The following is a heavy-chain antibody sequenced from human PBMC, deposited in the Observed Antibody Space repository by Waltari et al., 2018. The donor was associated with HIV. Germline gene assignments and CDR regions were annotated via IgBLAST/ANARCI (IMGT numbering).Heavy chain of an antibody. D-gene: IGHD3-16*01. Sequence: QVQLVQSVAEVKKPGSSVKVSCKASGDTFSSDAISWVRQAPGQGLEWMGGIIPVFGTTNYAQKFQGRVTITADESTSTAYMELSSLRSEDTAVYYCASPISPGGMYYYGMDVWGQGTTVTVSS. V-gene: IGHV1-69*12. CDR1: GDTFSSDA. CDR3: ASPISPGGMYYYGMDV. CDR2: IIPVFGTT. J-gene: IGHJ6*02.